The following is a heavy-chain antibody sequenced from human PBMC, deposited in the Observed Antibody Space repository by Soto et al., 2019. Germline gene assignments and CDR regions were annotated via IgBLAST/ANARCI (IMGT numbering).Heavy chain of an antibody. D-gene: IGHD3-10*01. V-gene: IGHV4-38-2*01. CDR1: GFSISSGYH. CDR3: ARLVYDTRLNYMYFDF. CDR2: IYHSGRT. Sequence: PSETLSLTCGVSGFSISSGYHWGWIRQPPGKGLEWIGSIYHSGRTYYNPSLKSRVTMSVDTSKNQFSLNLSSVTAADTAVYYCARLVYDTRLNYMYFDFWGPGTLVTVSS. J-gene: IGHJ4*02.